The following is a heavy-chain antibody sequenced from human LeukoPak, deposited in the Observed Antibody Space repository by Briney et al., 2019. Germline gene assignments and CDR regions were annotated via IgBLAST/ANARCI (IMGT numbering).Heavy chain of an antibody. CDR2: INSDGSTT. CDR3: ARGGYGAHMG. D-gene: IGHD5-18*01. CDR1: GFTFSSYG. Sequence: GGSLRLSCGASGFTFSSYGMHWVRQPPGKGLVWVSGINSDGSTTGYADSVKGRFTISRDNAKSTVHLQMNSLRAEDTAVYYCARGGYGAHMGWGQGTLVTVSS. V-gene: IGHV3-74*01. J-gene: IGHJ4*02.